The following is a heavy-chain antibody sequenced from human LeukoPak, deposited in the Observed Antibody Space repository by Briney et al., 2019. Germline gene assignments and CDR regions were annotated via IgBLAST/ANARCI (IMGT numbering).Heavy chain of an antibody. D-gene: IGHD2-2*01. J-gene: IGHJ5*02. Sequence: SVKVSCKSSGGTFSSYAISWVRQAPGQGLEWMGRIIPILGIANYAQKFQGRVTITADKSTSTAYMELSSLRSEDTAVYYCARDCSRYCSSTSCCFSSNWFDPWGQGTLVTVSS. CDR2: IIPILGIA. CDR3: ARDCSRYCSSTSCCFSSNWFDP. V-gene: IGHV1-69*04. CDR1: GGTFSSYA.